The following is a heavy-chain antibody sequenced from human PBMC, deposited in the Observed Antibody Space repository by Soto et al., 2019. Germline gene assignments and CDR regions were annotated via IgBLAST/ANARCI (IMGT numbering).Heavy chain of an antibody. Sequence: QVHLVESGGGVVQAGTSLRLSCTASGFPFTSYNFHWVRQAPGKGLEWVAVISEDGGTEYFEDAVRGRFLISKDTSKNTVYLQMNSLRPEDTGTYVCARRLAPTVSALGYWGQGTLVTVSS. CDR1: GFPFTSYN. J-gene: IGHJ4*02. D-gene: IGHD4-4*01. CDR3: ARRLAPTVSALGY. V-gene: IGHV3-30-3*01. CDR2: ISEDGGTE.